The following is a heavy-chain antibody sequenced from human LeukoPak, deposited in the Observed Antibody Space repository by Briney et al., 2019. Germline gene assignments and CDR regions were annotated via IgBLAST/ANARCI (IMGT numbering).Heavy chain of an antibody. J-gene: IGHJ4*02. CDR3: TRHLSSGLED. D-gene: IGHD6-19*01. Sequence: GGSLKLSCAASGFTFSGSAMHWVRQASGKGLEWVGRIRSKANSYATAYAASVKGRFTISRDDSKNTAYLQMNSLKTEDTAVYYCTRHLSSGLEDWGQGTLVTVSS. V-gene: IGHV3-73*01. CDR2: IRSKANSYAT. CDR1: GFTFSGSA.